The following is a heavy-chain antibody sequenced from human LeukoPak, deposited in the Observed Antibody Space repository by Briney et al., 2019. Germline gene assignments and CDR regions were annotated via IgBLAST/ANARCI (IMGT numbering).Heavy chain of an antibody. CDR3: ARGFVDTAMVGY. CDR1: GFTFSSYE. J-gene: IGHJ4*02. Sequence: GGSLRLSCAASGFTFSSYEMNWVRQAPGKGLEWVSSISSSSSYIYYADSVKGRFTNSRDNAKNSLYLQMNSLRAEDTAVYYCARGFVDTAMVGYWGQGTLVTVSS. V-gene: IGHV3-21*01. CDR2: ISSSSSYI. D-gene: IGHD5-18*01.